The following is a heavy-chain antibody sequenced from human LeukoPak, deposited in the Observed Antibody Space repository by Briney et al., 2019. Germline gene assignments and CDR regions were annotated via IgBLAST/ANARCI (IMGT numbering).Heavy chain of an antibody. CDR3: ARVLGSSWYSYFQH. CDR2: ISSSGSTI. CDR1: GFTFSDYY. D-gene: IGHD6-13*01. Sequence: GGSLRLSCAASGFTFSDYYMSWIRQAPGKGLEWVSYISSSGSTIYYADSVKGRFTISRDNAKTSLYLQMNSLRAEDTAVYYCARVLGSSWYSYFQHWGQGTLVTVSS. J-gene: IGHJ1*01. V-gene: IGHV3-11*01.